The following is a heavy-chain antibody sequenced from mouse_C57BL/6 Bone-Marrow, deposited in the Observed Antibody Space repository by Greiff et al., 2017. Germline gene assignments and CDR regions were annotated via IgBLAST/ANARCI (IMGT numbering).Heavy chain of an antibody. J-gene: IGHJ3*01. V-gene: IGHV1-18*01. Sequence: EVQGVESGPELVKPGASVKIPCKASGYTFTDYNMDWVKQSHGKSLEWIGDINPNNGGTIYNQKFKGKATLTVDKSSSTAYMELRSLTSEDTAVYYCARTRRSWFAYWGQGTLVTVSA. CDR1: GYTFTDYN. CDR3: ARTRRSWFAY. CDR2: INPNNGGT.